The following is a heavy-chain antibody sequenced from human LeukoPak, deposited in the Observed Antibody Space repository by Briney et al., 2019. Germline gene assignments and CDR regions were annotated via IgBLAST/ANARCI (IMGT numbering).Heavy chain of an antibody. Sequence: ASVKVSCKASGGTFSSYANSWVRQAPGQGLEWMGGIIPIFGTANYAQKFQGRVTITADESTSTAYMELSSLRSEDTAVYYCASNYYDSSGRDEAFDIWGQGTMVTVSS. V-gene: IGHV1-69*13. D-gene: IGHD3-22*01. J-gene: IGHJ3*02. CDR2: IIPIFGTA. CDR3: ASNYYDSSGRDEAFDI. CDR1: GGTFSSYA.